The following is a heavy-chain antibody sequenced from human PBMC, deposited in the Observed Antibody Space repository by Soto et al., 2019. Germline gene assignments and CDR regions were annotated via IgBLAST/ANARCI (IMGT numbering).Heavy chain of an antibody. Sequence: SSLKVYRKTFVWGLSVYLVGWGLHKTGQGLEWMGGIIPIFGTANYAQKFQGRVTITADESTSTAYMELSSLRSEDTAVYYCARADGGSYKRVYYYYGMDVWGQGTTVTVSS. CDR2: IIPIFGTA. CDR3: ARADGGSYKRVYYYYGMDV. J-gene: IGHJ6*02. CDR1: VWGLSVYL. V-gene: IGHV1-69*13. D-gene: IGHD1-26*01.